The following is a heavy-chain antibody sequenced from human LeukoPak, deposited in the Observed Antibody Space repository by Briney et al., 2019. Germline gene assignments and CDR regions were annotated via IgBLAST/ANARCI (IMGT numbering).Heavy chain of an antibody. D-gene: IGHD3-22*01. CDR3: ARERDYYDSSGYYTAADY. Sequence: SQTLSLTCAISGDSVFSNSAASNWIRQSPSRGLEWLGRTYYRSKWYNDYAVSVKSRITINPDTSKNQFSLQLNSVTPEDTAVYYCARERDYYDSSGYYTAADYWGQGTLVTVSS. V-gene: IGHV6-1*01. CDR1: GDSVFSNSAA. J-gene: IGHJ4*02. CDR2: TYYRSKWYN.